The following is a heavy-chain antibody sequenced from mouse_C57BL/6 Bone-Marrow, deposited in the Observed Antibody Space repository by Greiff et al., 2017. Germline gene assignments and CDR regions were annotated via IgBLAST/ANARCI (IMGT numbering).Heavy chain of an antibody. CDR2: IWRGGST. Sequence: VQLVESGPGLVQPSQSLSITCTVSGFSLTSYGVHWVRQSPGKGLEWLGVIWRGGSTDYNAAFMSSLSITRDNSKSQVFFKMNSLQADDTAIYYCAKTEGLRRGYYAMDYWGQGTSVTVSS. V-gene: IGHV2-5*01. CDR1: GFSLTSYG. J-gene: IGHJ4*01. D-gene: IGHD2-4*01. CDR3: AKTEGLRRGYYAMDY.